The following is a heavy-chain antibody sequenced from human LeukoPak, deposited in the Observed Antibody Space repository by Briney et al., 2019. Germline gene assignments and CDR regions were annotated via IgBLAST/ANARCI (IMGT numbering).Heavy chain of an antibody. CDR1: GGSFSGYY. D-gene: IGHD2-8*02. J-gene: IGHJ4*02. Sequence: SETLSLTCAVYGGSFSGYYWSWIRQPPGKGLEWIGEVNHSGRTNYNPSLKSRLTISIDTSRNQFPLKLSSVTAADTAVYYCARGILVMVYATFDSWGQGTLVTVSS. V-gene: IGHV4-34*01. CDR3: ARGILVMVYATFDS. CDR2: VNHSGRT.